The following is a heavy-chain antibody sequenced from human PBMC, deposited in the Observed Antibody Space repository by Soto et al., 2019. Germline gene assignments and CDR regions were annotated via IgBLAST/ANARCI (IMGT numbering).Heavy chain of an antibody. Sequence: LSCAASGFPFSSYGMQWVRQAPGKGLEWVAVISYYGTNKYYADSVKGRFTISRDNSKNTLYLQMNSLRAEDTAVYYCAKTVTAIYYNYYGMDVWGQGTTVTVSS. CDR3: AKTVTAIYYNYYGMDV. D-gene: IGHD2-21*02. J-gene: IGHJ6*02. CDR1: GFPFSSYG. V-gene: IGHV3-30*18. CDR2: ISYYGTNK.